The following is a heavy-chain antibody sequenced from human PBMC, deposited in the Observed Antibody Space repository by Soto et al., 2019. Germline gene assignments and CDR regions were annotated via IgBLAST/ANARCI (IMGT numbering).Heavy chain of an antibody. V-gene: IGHV3-21*04. CDR2: ISSSSSYI. D-gene: IGHD3-10*01. J-gene: IGHJ4*02. CDR1: GFTFSSYS. CDR3: ARDVWSRASGPPDS. Sequence: GGSLRLSCAASGFTFSSYSMNWVRQAPGKGLEWVSSISSSSSYIYYADSVKGRFTISRGNAKNSLYLQMNSLRAEDTALYYCARDVWSRASGPPDSWGQGTLVTVSS.